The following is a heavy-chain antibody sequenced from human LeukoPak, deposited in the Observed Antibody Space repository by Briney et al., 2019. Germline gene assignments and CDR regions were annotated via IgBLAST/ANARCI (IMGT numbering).Heavy chain of an antibody. CDR2: INPSGGST. J-gene: IGHJ6*02. V-gene: IGHV1-46*01. CDR3: ARNMGRNYDFWSGSPGLDV. Sequence: ASVKVSCKISGGTLRDSAITWVRQAPGQGLEWMGIINPSGGSTSYAQKFQGRVTMTRDTSTSTVYMELSSLRSEDTAVYYCARNMGRNYDFWSGSPGLDVWGQGTTVTVSS. CDR1: GGTLRDSA. D-gene: IGHD3-3*01.